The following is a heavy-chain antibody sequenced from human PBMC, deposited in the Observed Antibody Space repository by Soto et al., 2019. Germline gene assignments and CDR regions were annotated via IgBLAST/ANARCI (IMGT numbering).Heavy chain of an antibody. CDR1: GFTFSSYG. J-gene: IGHJ6*03. Sequence: GGSLRLSCAASGFTFSSYGMHWVRQAPGKGLEWVAVISYDGSNKYYADSVKGRFTISRDNSKNTLYLQMNSLRAEDTAVYYCAKDPPSEWLGIPHAHYYYYYMDVWGKGTTVTVSS. CDR3: AKDPPSEWLGIPHAHYYYYYMDV. D-gene: IGHD6-19*01. CDR2: ISYDGSNK. V-gene: IGHV3-30*18.